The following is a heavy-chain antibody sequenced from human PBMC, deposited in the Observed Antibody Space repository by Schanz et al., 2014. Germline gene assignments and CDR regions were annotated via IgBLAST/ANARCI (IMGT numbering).Heavy chain of an antibody. D-gene: IGHD3-16*01. CDR3: AKDRQNRVNRVGYYYGMDV. Sequence: EVQLVESGGGLVQPGRSLRLSCTASGFILNDYAMHWVRQAPGKGLEWVSGISWNSGSIGYADSVKGRFTISRDDAKNSLYLQMNSLRAEDTALYYCAKDRQNRVNRVGYYYGMDVWGQGTTVTVSS. J-gene: IGHJ6*02. V-gene: IGHV3-9*01. CDR2: ISWNSGSI. CDR1: GFILNDYA.